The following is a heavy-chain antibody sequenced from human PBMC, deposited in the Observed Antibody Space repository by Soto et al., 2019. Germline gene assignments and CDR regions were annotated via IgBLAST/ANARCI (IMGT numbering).Heavy chain of an antibody. J-gene: IGHJ3*02. Sequence: GGSLRLSCAASGFTFSSYSMNCVRQAPGKGLEWVSSISSSSSYMYYADSVKGRFTISRDNAKDSLYLQMNSLRAEDTAVYYCASDDRGSYSRHAFDIWGQGTMVTVSS. CDR1: GFTFSSYS. CDR2: ISSSSSYM. CDR3: ASDDRGSYSRHAFDI. D-gene: IGHD1-26*01. V-gene: IGHV3-21*01.